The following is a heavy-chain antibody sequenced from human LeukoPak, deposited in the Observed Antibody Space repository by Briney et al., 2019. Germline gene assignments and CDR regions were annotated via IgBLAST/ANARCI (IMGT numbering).Heavy chain of an antibody. CDR3: ARRDSGSGRFDP. Sequence: PSGTLSLTCAVSGGSISSSNWWSWVRQPPGKGLEWIGEIYLGGSTHHNPSLESRVTISVDKSKNQLSLKLISVTAADTAFYSCARRDSGSGRFDPWGQGTLVTVSS. V-gene: IGHV4-4*02. CDR2: IYLGGST. CDR1: GGSISSSNW. J-gene: IGHJ5*02. D-gene: IGHD3-10*01.